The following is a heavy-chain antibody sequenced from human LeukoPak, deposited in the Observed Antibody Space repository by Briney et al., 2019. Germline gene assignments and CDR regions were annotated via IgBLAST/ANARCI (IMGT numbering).Heavy chain of an antibody. CDR1: GYSISSGYY. CDR2: IYHSGST. Sequence: SETLSLTCAVSGYSISSGYYWGWIRQPPGKGLEWIGSIYHSGSTYYNPSLKSRVTMSVDTSKNQFSLKLSSVTAADTAVYYCARTPADAGDDAFDIWGQGTMVTVSS. V-gene: IGHV4-38-2*01. D-gene: IGHD2-8*01. CDR3: ARTPADAGDDAFDI. J-gene: IGHJ3*02.